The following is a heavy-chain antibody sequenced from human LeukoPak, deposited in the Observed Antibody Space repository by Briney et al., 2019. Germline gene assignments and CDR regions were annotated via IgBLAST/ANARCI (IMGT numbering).Heavy chain of an antibody. CDR3: ARDPISYSSGWYGEDDY. CDR1: GGTFSSYA. V-gene: IGHV1-69*04. J-gene: IGHJ4*02. Sequence: GSSVKVSCKASGGTFSSYAISWVRQAPGQGLEWMGRIIPILGIANYAQKFQGRVTITADKSTSTAYMELSSLRSEDTAVYYCARDPISYSSGWYGEDDYWRQGTLVTVSS. CDR2: IIPILGIA. D-gene: IGHD6-19*01.